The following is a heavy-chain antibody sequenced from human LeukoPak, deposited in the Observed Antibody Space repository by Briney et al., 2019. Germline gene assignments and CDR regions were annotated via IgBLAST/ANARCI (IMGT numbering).Heavy chain of an antibody. Sequence: GGSLRLSCAASGFTFNSFAMHWVRQAPGKGLEWVALIWYDGSNKYYADSVKGRFTISRDNSRNTLYLQMNSLRAEDTAVYYCARLRGSYMDSWGQGTLVTVSS. V-gene: IGHV3-33*01. CDR3: ARLRGSYMDS. D-gene: IGHD1-26*01. CDR2: IWYDGSNK. J-gene: IGHJ4*02. CDR1: GFTFNSFA.